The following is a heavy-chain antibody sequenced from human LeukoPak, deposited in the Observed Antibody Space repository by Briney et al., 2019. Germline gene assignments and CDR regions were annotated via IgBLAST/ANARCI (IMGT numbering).Heavy chain of an antibody. CDR1: GFTFSSYA. CDR3: ARDPSRGSSSGHYYYYYMDV. Sequence: GGTLRLSCAASGFTFSSYAMHWVRQAPGKGLERVAVISYDGSNKYYADSVKGRFTISRDNSKNTLYLQMNSLRAEDTAVYYCARDPSRGSSSGHYYYYYMDVWGKGTTVTVSS. J-gene: IGHJ6*03. CDR2: ISYDGSNK. V-gene: IGHV3-30*04. D-gene: IGHD6-6*01.